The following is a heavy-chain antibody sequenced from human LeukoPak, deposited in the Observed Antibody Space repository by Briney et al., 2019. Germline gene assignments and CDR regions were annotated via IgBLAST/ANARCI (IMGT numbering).Heavy chain of an antibody. CDR2: FDPEDGET. V-gene: IGHV1-24*01. D-gene: IGHD6-13*01. CDR1: GYTLTELS. Sequence: ASVKVSCKVSGYTLTELSMHWVRQAPGKGLEWMGGFDPEDGETIYAQKFQGRVTMTEDTSTDTAYMELSSLRSEDTAVYYCATGLGIAALNWFGPWGQGTLVTVSS. CDR3: ATGLGIAALNWFGP. J-gene: IGHJ5*02.